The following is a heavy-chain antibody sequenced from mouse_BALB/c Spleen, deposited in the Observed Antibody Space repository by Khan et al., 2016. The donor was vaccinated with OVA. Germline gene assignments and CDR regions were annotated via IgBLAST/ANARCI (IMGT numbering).Heavy chain of an antibody. CDR1: GYTFTTAG. Sequence: QIQLVQSGPELKKPGETVRISCKASGYTFTTAGIQWVQKMPGKGLKWIGWINTHSGVPKYAEDFKGRFAFSLEISVSPTYLQITNHKKKNTATDFCARGGAAYYRDDGGAREYWGQGTSVTVSS. CDR2: INTHSGVP. J-gene: IGHJ4*01. V-gene: IGHV9-4*02. D-gene: IGHD2-14*01. CDR3: ARGGAAYYRDDGGAREY.